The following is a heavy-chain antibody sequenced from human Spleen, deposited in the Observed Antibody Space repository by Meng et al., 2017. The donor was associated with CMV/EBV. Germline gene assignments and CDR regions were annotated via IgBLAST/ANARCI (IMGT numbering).Heavy chain of an antibody. V-gene: IGHV3-11*01. D-gene: IGHD3-3*01. CDR2: ISSSGSTI. CDR1: GFTFSDYY. CDR3: ASLYYDFWSGYPPLDY. Sequence: GESLKISCAASGFTFSDYYMSWIRQAPGKGLEWVSYISSSGSTIYYADSVKGRFTISRDNAKNSLYLQMNSLRAEDTAVYYCASLYYDFWSGYPPLDYWGQGTLVTVSS. J-gene: IGHJ4*02.